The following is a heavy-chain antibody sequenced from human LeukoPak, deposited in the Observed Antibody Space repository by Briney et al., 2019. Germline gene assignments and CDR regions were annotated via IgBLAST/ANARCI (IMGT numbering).Heavy chain of an antibody. CDR2: IGPTGTDR. CDR1: GFTFSSCG. J-gene: IGHJ4*02. Sequence: GGSLRLSCAASGFTFSSCGFNWVRQAPGKGLEWVSSIGPTGTDRYYADSVRGRFTISRDNAKNSMYLQMDSLRDEDTAVYYCATETIGRHYDYWGQGTLLTLSS. V-gene: IGHV3-21*01. D-gene: IGHD1-14*01. CDR3: ATETIGRHYDY.